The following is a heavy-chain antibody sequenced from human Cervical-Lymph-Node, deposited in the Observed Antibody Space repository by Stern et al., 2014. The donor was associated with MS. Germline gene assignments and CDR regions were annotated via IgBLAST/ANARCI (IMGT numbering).Heavy chain of an antibody. D-gene: IGHD2-15*01. CDR1: GFALRSYG. V-gene: IGHV3-30*18. Sequence: VQLVESGGGVVQPGRSLRLSCAASGFALRSYGMHWVRQAPGQVLEWVAVISNEGNEKYYADSVKGRFTISRDNSKNTLSLQMNSLKTEDTAVYYCAKDRLFCSGGGCYAMDVWGQGTTVTVSS. CDR3: AKDRLFCSGGGCYAMDV. CDR2: ISNEGNEK. J-gene: IGHJ6*02.